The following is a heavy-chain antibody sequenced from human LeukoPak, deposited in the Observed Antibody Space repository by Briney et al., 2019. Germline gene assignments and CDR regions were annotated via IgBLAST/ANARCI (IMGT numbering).Heavy chain of an antibody. V-gene: IGHV3-7*03. CDR1: GFTFSTYW. CDR3: ATSVVVVGEGSFDY. J-gene: IGHJ4*02. Sequence: GGSLRLSCVASGFTFSTYWMTWVRQAPGKGLEWVANIRQDGSHKYYVGSVRGRFTISRDNAKNSLFLQMNSLRSEDTAMYYCATSVVVVGEGSFDYWGQGTLVTVSS. D-gene: IGHD2-15*01. CDR2: IRQDGSHK.